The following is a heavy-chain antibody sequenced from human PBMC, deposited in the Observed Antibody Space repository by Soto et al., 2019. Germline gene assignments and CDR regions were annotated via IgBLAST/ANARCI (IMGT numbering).Heavy chain of an antibody. J-gene: IGHJ4*02. CDR1: GGSISSGGYS. Sequence: QLQLQESGSGLVKPSQTLSLTCAVSGGSISSGGYSWSWIRQPPGKGLEWIGYMYHSGSTYYNPSPKSRVTISIDRSKNQYSVKLSSVTAAETAVYYCPRVPDYWGQGILGTVSS. CDR3: PRVPDY. V-gene: IGHV4-30-2*01. CDR2: MYHSGST. D-gene: IGHD2-2*01.